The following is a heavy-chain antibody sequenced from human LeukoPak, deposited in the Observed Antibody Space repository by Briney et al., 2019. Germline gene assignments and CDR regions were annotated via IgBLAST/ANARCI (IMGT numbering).Heavy chain of an antibody. CDR3: ARNPRDGYTFDY. CDR2: IYQSGST. CDR1: GGSISSDNW. Sequence: SGTLSLTCTVSGGSISSDNWWSWVRQPPGKGLEWIGEIYQSGSTNYNPSLKSRVTISLDKSKNQFSLKLNSVTAADTAVYYCARNPRDGYTFDYWGQGTLVTVSS. V-gene: IGHV4-4*02. D-gene: IGHD5-24*01. J-gene: IGHJ4*02.